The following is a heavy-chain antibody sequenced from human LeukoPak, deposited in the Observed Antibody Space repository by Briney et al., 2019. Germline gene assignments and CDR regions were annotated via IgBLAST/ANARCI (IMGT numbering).Heavy chain of an antibody. Sequence: PSETLSLTCSVSGGSISGYYWTWIRQPAGKGLEWIGRVYTSGRTHSNPSLKTRLTMSVETPTNPFSLTLCSLTPAHPAGYYCARLITGTTTAFDIWGQGTMVTVSS. CDR1: GGSISGYY. D-gene: IGHD1-7*01. CDR2: VYTSGRT. CDR3: ARLITGTTTAFDI. V-gene: IGHV4-4*07. J-gene: IGHJ3*02.